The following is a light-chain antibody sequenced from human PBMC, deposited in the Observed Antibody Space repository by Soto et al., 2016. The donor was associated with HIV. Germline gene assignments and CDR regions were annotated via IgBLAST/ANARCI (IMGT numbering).Light chain of an antibody. V-gene: IGLV3-25*03. CDR3: QSADSSGTYVV. CDR2: KDS. CDR1: ALPNQY. Sequence: SYELTQPPSVSVSPGQTARITCSGDALPNQYAYWYQQKPGQAPVLVIYKDSERPSGIPERFSGSNSGTTVTLTISGVQAEDEADYYCQSADSSGTYVVFGGGT. J-gene: IGLJ2*01.